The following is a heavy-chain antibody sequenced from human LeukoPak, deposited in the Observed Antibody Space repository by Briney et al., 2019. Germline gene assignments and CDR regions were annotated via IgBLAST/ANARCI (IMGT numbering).Heavy chain of an antibody. Sequence: GGSLRLSCAASGFTFSSYEMNWVRQAPGKGLEWVSVIYSGGSTYYADSVKGRFTISRDNSKNTLYLQMNSLRAEDTAVYYCARDYIAVAGNKKGDYWGQGTLVTVSS. J-gene: IGHJ4*02. CDR1: GFTFSSYE. D-gene: IGHD6-19*01. CDR2: IYSGGST. V-gene: IGHV3-66*01. CDR3: ARDYIAVAGNKKGDY.